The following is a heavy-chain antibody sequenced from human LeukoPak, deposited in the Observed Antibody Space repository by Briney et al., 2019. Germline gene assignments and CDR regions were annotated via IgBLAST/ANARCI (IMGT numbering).Heavy chain of an antibody. V-gene: IGHV4-39*07. D-gene: IGHD6-13*01. CDR1: GGSISSSSYY. CDR2: IYYSGST. Sequence: PSETLSLTCTVSGGSISSSSYYWGWIRQPPGKGLEWIGSIYYSGSTYYNPSLESRVTISVDTSKNQFSLKLSSVTAADTAVYYCARASYSSSWYLGLLSTHYGMDVWGQGTTVTVSS. CDR3: ARASYSSSWYLGLLSTHYGMDV. J-gene: IGHJ6*02.